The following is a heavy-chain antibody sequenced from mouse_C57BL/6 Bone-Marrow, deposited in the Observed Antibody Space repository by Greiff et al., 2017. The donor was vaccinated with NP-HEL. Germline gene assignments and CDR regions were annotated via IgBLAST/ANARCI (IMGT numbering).Heavy chain of an antibody. CDR1: GYAFTNYL. Sequence: VQLQQSGAELVRPGASVKVSCKASGYAFTNYLIEWVKQRPGQGLEWIGVINPGSGGTNYNEKFKGKATLTADKSSSTAYMQLSSLTSEDSAVSFCSRRSGSSPNWYFGGRGTTATVTVAS. V-gene: IGHV1-54*01. D-gene: IGHD1-1*01. CDR2: INPGSGGT. J-gene: IGHJ1*03. CDR3: SRRSGSSPNWYFGG.